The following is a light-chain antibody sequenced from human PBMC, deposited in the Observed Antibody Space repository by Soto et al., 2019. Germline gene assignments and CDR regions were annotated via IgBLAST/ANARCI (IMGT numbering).Light chain of an antibody. CDR2: GAS. V-gene: IGKV3-15*01. Sequence: EIEMTQSPSTLSVSPGERATLSCRASQSVSSNLAWYQQKPGQAPRLLIYGASTRATGIPARFSGSGSGTTFTPPIISLQSADFAVYYCQQYNNWSPWTFGQGTKVEIK. CDR1: QSVSSN. J-gene: IGKJ1*01. CDR3: QQYNNWSPWT.